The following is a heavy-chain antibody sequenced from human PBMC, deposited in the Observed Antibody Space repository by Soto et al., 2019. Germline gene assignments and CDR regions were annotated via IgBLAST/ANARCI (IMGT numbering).Heavy chain of an antibody. Sequence: QITLKESGPTLVKPTQTLTLTCTFSGFPLSTTGVGVGWIRQPPGKALEWLALIYWDDDKRYNPSLKSRLTITKDTSKNLVVLTMSNMDPVDTATYYCAHTPGTGYRSGSVDYWGQGTLVTVSS. V-gene: IGHV2-5*02. CDR3: AHTPGTGYRSGSVDY. J-gene: IGHJ4*02. D-gene: IGHD6-19*01. CDR1: GFPLSTTGVG. CDR2: IYWDDDK.